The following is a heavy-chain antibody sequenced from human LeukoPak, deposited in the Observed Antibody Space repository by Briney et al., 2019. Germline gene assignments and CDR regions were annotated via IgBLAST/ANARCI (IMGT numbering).Heavy chain of an antibody. CDR1: GSTFRDYS. CDR2: IARDDFT. V-gene: IGHV3-23*01. J-gene: IGHJ4*02. CDR3: VKERDRGTDVADDFDF. D-gene: IGHD6-19*01. Sequence: GGSLRLSCVASGSTFRDYSMAWVRQLPGGGLEWVSAIARDDFTVYPDPLKGRFTISRDNSRNTLYLQMNTLRAEDTAVYYCVKERDRGTDVADDFDFWGQGTLVTVSS.